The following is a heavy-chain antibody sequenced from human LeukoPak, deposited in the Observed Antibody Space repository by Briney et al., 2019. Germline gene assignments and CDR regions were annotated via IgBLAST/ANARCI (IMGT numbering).Heavy chain of an antibody. CDR1: GFTFSSYW. J-gene: IGHJ5*02. Sequence: PGGSLRLSCAASGFTFSSYWMSWVRQAPGKGLEWVANIKQDGSEKYYVDSVKGRFTISRDNAKNSLYLQMNSLRAEDTAVYYCARALTYYDFWSGSWGQGTLVTVSS. CDR3: ARALTYYDFWSGS. V-gene: IGHV3-7*01. D-gene: IGHD3-3*01. CDR2: IKQDGSEK.